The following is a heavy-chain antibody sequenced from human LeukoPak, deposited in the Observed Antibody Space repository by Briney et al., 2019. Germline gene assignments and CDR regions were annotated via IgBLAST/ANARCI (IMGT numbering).Heavy chain of an antibody. CDR2: IYYSGST. CDR1: GGSISSYY. D-gene: IGHD3-22*01. Sequence: PSETLSLTCTVSGGSISSYYWSWIRQPPGKGLEWIGYIYYSGSTNYNPSLKSRVTISVDTSKNQFSLKLSSVTAADTAVYYCARQELWGRSGYPGYFQHWGQGTLVTVSS. J-gene: IGHJ1*01. CDR3: ARQELWGRSGYPGYFQH. V-gene: IGHV4-59*08.